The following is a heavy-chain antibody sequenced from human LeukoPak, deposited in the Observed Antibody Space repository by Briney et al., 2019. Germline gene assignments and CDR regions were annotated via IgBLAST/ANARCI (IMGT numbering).Heavy chain of an antibody. Sequence: TGGSLRLSCVASGFTFSDYWMSWVRQAPGKGLEWLANIKGDGSEKFHADSVKGRFTISRDNAKNSLYLQMNSLRAGDTAVYYCARVAKERVGGVYYFDYWGRGTLVTVSS. D-gene: IGHD1-1*01. CDR2: IKGDGSEK. J-gene: IGHJ4*02. V-gene: IGHV3-7*01. CDR3: ARVAKERVGGVYYFDY. CDR1: GFTFSDYW.